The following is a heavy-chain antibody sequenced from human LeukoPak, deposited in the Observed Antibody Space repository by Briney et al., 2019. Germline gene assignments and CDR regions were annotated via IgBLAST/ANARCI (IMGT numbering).Heavy chain of an antibody. D-gene: IGHD1-26*01. J-gene: IGHJ6*03. CDR2: IYHSGST. Sequence: SETLSLTCTVSGYSISSGYYWGWIRQPPGKGLEWIGSIYHSGSTYYNPSLKSRVTISVDTSKSQFSLKLSSVTAADTAVYYCARNGPVVGVYYYMDVWGKGTTVTVSS. CDR3: ARNGPVVGVYYYMDV. V-gene: IGHV4-38-2*02. CDR1: GYSISSGYY.